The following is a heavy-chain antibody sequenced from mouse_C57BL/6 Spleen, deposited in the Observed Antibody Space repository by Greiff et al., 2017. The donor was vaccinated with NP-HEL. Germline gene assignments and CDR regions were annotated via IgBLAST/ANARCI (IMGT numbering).Heavy chain of an antibody. CDR2: INPSNGGT. J-gene: IGHJ4*01. Sequence: VKLQQPGTELVKPGASVKLSCKASGYTFTSYWMHWVKQRPGQGLEWIGNINPSNGGTNYNEKFKSKATLTVDKSSSTAYIQLSSLTSEDSAVYYCARRSHDYDSYYAMDYWGQGTSVTVSS. V-gene: IGHV1-53*01. CDR1: GYTFTSYW. CDR3: ARRSHDYDSYYAMDY. D-gene: IGHD2-4*01.